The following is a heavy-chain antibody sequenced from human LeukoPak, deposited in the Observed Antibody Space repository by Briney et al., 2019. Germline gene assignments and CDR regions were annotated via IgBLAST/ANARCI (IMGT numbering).Heavy chain of an antibody. CDR3: ARIPYCSSTSCYWYFDL. V-gene: IGHV1-2*02. CDR2: INPNSGGT. D-gene: IGHD2-2*01. J-gene: IGHJ2*01. CDR1: GYTFTGYY. Sequence: ASVTVSCKASGYTFTGYYMHWVRQAPGQGREWMGWINPNSGGTNYAQKFQGRVAMTRDTSISTAYMELSRLRSDDTAVYYCARIPYCSSTSCYWYFDLWGRGTLVTVSS.